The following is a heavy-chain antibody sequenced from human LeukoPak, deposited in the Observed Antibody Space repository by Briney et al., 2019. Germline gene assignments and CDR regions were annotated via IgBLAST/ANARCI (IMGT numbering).Heavy chain of an antibody. CDR1: AFTFSNYG. V-gene: IGHV3-48*01. Sequence: PGGSLRLSCAASAFTFSNYGINWVRQAPGKGLEWVSHIDSSGTTTLYADSVKGRVSTSRDNAKNSMYLQVTNVRAEDTAVYFCARDVGTYVNPFDAFDLWGQGTMVTVSS. J-gene: IGHJ3*01. CDR3: ARDVGTYVNPFDAFDL. CDR2: IDSSGTTT. D-gene: IGHD7-27*01.